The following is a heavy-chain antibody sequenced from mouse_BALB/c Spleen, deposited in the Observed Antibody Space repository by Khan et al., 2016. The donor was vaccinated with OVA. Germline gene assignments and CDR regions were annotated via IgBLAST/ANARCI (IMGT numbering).Heavy chain of an antibody. J-gene: IGHJ2*01. CDR2: ISSGSSSI. CDR3: ARDSNFDY. Sequence: EVMLVESGGGLVQPGGSRKLSCAASGFTFSRFGMHWVRQAPEKGLEWVAYISSGSSSIYYADTVKGRFTISRDNPKNTLFLQMTSLRSEDTAMYYCARDSNFDYWGQGTTLTVSS. V-gene: IGHV5-17*02. CDR1: GFTFSRFG.